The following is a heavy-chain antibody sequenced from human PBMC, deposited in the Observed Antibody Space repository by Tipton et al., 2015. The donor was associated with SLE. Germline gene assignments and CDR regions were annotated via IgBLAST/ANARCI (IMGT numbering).Heavy chain of an antibody. CDR2: VSYSGST. J-gene: IGHJ4*02. D-gene: IGHD6-19*01. CDR3: AREGTSSGWGPFDY. CDR1: GGSIHVYY. Sequence: TLSLTCSVSGGSIHVYYWSWVRQPPGKGLAWIGYVSYSGSTNYNPSLQSRVTISVDTSKNQFSLKLRSVTAADTAVYYCAREGTSSGWGPFDYWGQGVLVTVSS. V-gene: IGHV4-59*01.